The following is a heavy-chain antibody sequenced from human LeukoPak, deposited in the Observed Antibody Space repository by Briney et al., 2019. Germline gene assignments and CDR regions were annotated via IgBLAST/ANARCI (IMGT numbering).Heavy chain of an antibody. V-gene: IGHV4-59*01. D-gene: IGHD3-10*02. J-gene: IGHJ4*02. CDR2: IYYSGST. CDR1: GGSISSYY. CDR3: ARDVPPTSHFDY. Sequence: SETLSLTCTVSGGSISSYYWSWIRQPPGKGLEWIGYIYYSGSTNYNPSLKSRVTISVDTSENQFSLKLSSVTAADTAVYYCARDVPPTSHFDYWGQGTLVTVSS.